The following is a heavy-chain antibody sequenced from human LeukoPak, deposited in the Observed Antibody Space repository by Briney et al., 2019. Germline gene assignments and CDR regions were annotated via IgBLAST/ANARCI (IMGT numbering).Heavy chain of an antibody. D-gene: IGHD6-6*01. Sequence: GGSLRLSCAASGFTFSTYGMHWVRQAPGKGLDWVAVISYDGSNKYYADSVKGRFTISRDNSKNMLYLQMNSLRAEDTAVYYCARDRARRPLDDYWGQGTLVAVSS. CDR3: ARDRARRPLDDY. J-gene: IGHJ4*02. V-gene: IGHV3-30*03. CDR1: GFTFSTYG. CDR2: ISYDGSNK.